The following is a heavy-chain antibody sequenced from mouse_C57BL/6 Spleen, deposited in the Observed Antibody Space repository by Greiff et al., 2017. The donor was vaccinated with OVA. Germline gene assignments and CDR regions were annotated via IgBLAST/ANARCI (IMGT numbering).Heavy chain of an antibody. J-gene: IGHJ4*01. D-gene: IGHD2-1*01. V-gene: IGHV10-3*01. CDR1: GFTFNTYA. CDR2: LRSKSSNHAT. CDR3: VREYYGNYYYAMDY. Sequence: EVKLMESGGGLVQPKGSLKLSCAASGFTFNTYAMHWVRQAPGQGLEWVARLRSKSSNHATYYADSVKDRFTISRDDSQSKLYLQMNNLKTEDTTMYYCVREYYGNYYYAMDYWGQGTSVTVSS.